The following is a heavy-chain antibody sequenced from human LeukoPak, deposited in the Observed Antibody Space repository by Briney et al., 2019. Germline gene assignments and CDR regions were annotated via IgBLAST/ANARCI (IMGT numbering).Heavy chain of an antibody. V-gene: IGHV6-1*01. CDR3: AREYYYGPGSAGGYYYGIDV. D-gene: IGHD3-10*01. J-gene: IGHJ6*02. CDR2: TYYRSKWYN. Sequence: SQTLSLTCAISGDSVSSNSAAWNWIRQSPSRGLEWLGRTYYRSKWYNDYAVSVKSRITINPDTSKNQFSLQLNSVTPEDTAVYYCAREYYYGPGSAGGYYYGIDVWGQGTTVTVSS. CDR1: GDSVSSNSAA.